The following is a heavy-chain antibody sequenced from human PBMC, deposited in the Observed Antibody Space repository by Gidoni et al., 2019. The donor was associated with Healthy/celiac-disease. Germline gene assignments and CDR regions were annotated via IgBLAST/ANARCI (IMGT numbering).Heavy chain of an antibody. V-gene: IGHV3-11*01. CDR2: ISRSGSTI. Sequence: QVQLVESGGGLVKPGGSLRLSCAASGFTFSDYYMSWSRQAPGKGLEWVSYISRSGSTIYYADSVKGRFTISRDNAKNSLYLQMNSLRAEDTAVYYCARDSAIAVAGSGGGMGNWFDPWGQGTLVTVSS. D-gene: IGHD6-19*01. CDR3: ARDSAIAVAGSGGGMGNWFDP. CDR1: GFTFSDYY. J-gene: IGHJ5*02.